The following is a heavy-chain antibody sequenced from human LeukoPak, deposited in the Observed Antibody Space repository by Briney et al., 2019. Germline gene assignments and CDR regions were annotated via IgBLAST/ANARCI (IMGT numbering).Heavy chain of an antibody. Sequence: TGGSLRLSCAASGFTFSDSAMHWVRQASGKGLEWVGRIRSKADNYATEFGASVKGRFTISRDDSKNTAYLQMNSLKTEDTAVYHCTGRTTVTTLDYWGQETLDTVSS. CDR2: IRSKADNYAT. CDR3: TGRTTVTTLDY. CDR1: GFTFSDSA. V-gene: IGHV3-73*01. D-gene: IGHD4-17*01. J-gene: IGHJ4*02.